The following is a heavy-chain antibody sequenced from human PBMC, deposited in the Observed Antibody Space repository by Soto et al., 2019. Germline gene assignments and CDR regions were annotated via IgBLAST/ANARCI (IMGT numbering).Heavy chain of an antibody. Sequence: QVQLVQSGTEVKKPGASVKVSCKASGYTFTTYGINWVRQAPGQGLEWMGWISGYNGNTKYAQNLQGRVTMTTDTSTSTAYMELRSLTSHYTAVYYCATESVEKSSDYCCQGTLVTVSS. D-gene: IGHD2-8*02. CDR3: ATESVEKSSDY. V-gene: IGHV1-18*01. CDR2: ISGYNGNT. CDR1: GYTFTTYG. J-gene: IGHJ4*02.